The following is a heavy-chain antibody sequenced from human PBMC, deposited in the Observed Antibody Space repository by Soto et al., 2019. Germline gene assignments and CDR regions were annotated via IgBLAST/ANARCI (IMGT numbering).Heavy chain of an antibody. CDR1: GGSISSGDYY. V-gene: IGHV4-30-4*01. J-gene: IGHJ4*02. Sequence: SETLSLTCTVSGGSISSGDYYWSWVRQPPGKGLEWIGYIYYSGSTYYNPSLKSRVTISVDTSKNQFSLKLSSVTAADTAVYYCARGNAHCSSTSCYTSSPPTFDYWGQGTLVTVSS. CDR2: IYYSGST. CDR3: ARGNAHCSSTSCYTSSPPTFDY. D-gene: IGHD2-2*02.